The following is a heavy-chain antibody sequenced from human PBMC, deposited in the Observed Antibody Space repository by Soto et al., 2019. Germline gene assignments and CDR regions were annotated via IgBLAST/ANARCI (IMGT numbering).Heavy chain of an antibody. D-gene: IGHD1-26*01. CDR2: ITPYNGNA. CDR1: GYTFTTFG. V-gene: IGHV1-18*04. Sequence: QVHLVQSGAVGENPGASLRVPCKASGYTFTTFGINWVRQPPEKALEWMGWITPYNGNANYPQKHQDRLTITTDTSTNTAYLELRSLRSDDTAVYFCARARMFSGAHHDYWGQGTRVTVSS. CDR3: ARARMFSGAHHDY. J-gene: IGHJ4*02.